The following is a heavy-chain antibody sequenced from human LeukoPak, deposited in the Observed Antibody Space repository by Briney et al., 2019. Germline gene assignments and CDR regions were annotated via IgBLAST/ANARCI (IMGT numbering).Heavy chain of an antibody. V-gene: IGHV4-39*01. J-gene: IGHJ5*02. CDR3: ALRGPASWFDP. CDR2: IYYSGST. Sequence: KSSETLSLTCTVSGGSISSSSYYWGWIRQPPGKGLEWIGSIYYSGSTYYNPSLKSRVTISVDTSKNQFSLKLSSVTAADTAVYYCALRGPASWFDPWGQGTLVTVSS. CDR1: GGSISSSSYY.